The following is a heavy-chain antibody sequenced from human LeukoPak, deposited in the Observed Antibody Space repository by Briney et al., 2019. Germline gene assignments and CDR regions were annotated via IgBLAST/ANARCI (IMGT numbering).Heavy chain of an antibody. Sequence: GGSLRLSCTASGFTFGDYAMSWVRQAPGKGLEWVSFIRSKAYGGTTEYAASVKGRFTISRDDSKSIAYLQMNSLKAEDTAVYYCRGDSSGYYSDYGMDVWGQGTTVTVSS. CDR3: RGDSSGYYSDYGMDV. V-gene: IGHV3-49*04. J-gene: IGHJ6*02. CDR2: IRSKAYGGTT. D-gene: IGHD3-22*01. CDR1: GFTFGDYA.